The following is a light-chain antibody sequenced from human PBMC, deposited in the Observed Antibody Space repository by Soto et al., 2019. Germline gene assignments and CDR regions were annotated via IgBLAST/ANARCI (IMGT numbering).Light chain of an antibody. J-gene: IGKJ2*01. Sequence: EIVMTQSPATLSVSPGERAALSCRASQSVSSNFAWYQQKPGQAPRLLIYGASTRATGIPARFSGSGSGTEFLLTISSLQSGDFAVYYCQKYNNWPYTFGQGTKLEIK. CDR3: QKYNNWPYT. V-gene: IGKV3-15*01. CDR1: QSVSSN. CDR2: GAS.